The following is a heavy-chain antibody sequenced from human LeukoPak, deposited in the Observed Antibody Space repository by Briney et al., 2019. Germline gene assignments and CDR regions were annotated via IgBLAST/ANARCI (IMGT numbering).Heavy chain of an antibody. CDR2: INPSGGRT. J-gene: IGHJ5*02. V-gene: IGHV1-46*01. Sequence: GASVKVSCKASGYTFTSYYMHWVRQAPGQGLEWMGIINPSGGRTRYAQKFQGRVTMTRDTSTSTVYMELSSLRSGDTAVYYCARSWRFGELSALEKYNWFDPWGQGTLVTVSS. D-gene: IGHD3-10*01. CDR1: GYTFTSYY. CDR3: ARSWRFGELSALEKYNWFDP.